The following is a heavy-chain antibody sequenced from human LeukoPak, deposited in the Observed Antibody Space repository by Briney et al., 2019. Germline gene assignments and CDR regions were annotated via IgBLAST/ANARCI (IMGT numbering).Heavy chain of an antibody. CDR1: AFTIDTHA. D-gene: IGHD5-18*01. Sequence: QTGGSLRLSFAASAFTIDTHAMSSVRQAPGKGLEWVSGINGNGASTYYSDSVKGRFTISRDNSKNTLYLQMSTLRAEDTAVYYCAKDQGYSYYYLDYWGQGTLVTVSS. CDR3: AKDQGYSYYYLDY. CDR2: INGNGAST. J-gene: IGHJ4*02. V-gene: IGHV3-23*01.